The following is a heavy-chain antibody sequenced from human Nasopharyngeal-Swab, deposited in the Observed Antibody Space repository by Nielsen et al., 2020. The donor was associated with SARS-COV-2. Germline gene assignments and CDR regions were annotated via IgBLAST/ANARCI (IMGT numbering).Heavy chain of an antibody. CDR2: FADNDNKT. V-gene: IGHV3-23*01. J-gene: IGHJ4*02. CDR3: VKEGPRGYAAW. CDR1: GLTFSRST. Sequence: GGSLRLSCTASGLTFSRSTMSWVRQAPGKGPEWVSTFADNDNKTYYAGSVKGRFTISRDNSNSMLFLQMSSLRVEDTALYYCVKEGPRGYAAWWGRGTLVTVSP. D-gene: IGHD3-22*01.